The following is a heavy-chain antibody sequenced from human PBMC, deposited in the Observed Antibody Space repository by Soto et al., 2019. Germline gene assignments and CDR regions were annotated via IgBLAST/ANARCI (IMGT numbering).Heavy chain of an antibody. J-gene: IGHJ4*02. D-gene: IGHD5-18*01. CDR1: GGSISSGGYY. CDR3: ASTMDTAMVLLDY. V-gene: IGHV4-31*03. Sequence: SETLSLTCTVSGGSISSGGYYWSWIRQHPGKGLEWIGYIYYSGSTYYNPSLKSRVTISVDTSKNQFSLKLSSVTAADTAVYYCASTMDTAMVLLDYWGQGTLVTVS. CDR2: IYYSGST.